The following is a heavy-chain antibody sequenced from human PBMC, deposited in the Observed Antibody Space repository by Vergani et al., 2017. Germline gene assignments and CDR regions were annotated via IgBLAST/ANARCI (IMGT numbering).Heavy chain of an antibody. J-gene: IGHJ6*02. V-gene: IGHV1-58*02. D-gene: IGHD2-15*01. Sequence: QLVQSGAEVKKPGSSVKVSCKASGGTFSSYAISWVRQARGQRLEWIGWIVVGSGNTNYAQKFQERVTITRDMSTSTAYMELSSLRSEDTAVYYCAAGDCSGGSCYYYYGMDVWGQGTTVTVSS. CDR2: IVVGSGNT. CDR1: GGTFSSYA. CDR3: AAGDCSGGSCYYYYGMDV.